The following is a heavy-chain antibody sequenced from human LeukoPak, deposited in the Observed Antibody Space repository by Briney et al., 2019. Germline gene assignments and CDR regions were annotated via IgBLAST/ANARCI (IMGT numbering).Heavy chain of an antibody. Sequence: SETLSLTCTVSGGSISSYYWSWIRQPPGKGLEWIGYIYSSGSTYHNPSLKSRVTMSVDTSKNQFSLRLSSVTAADTAVYYCARRTTVTSDWYFDLWGRGTLVTVSS. D-gene: IGHD4-17*01. V-gene: IGHV4-59*12. CDR2: IYSSGST. J-gene: IGHJ2*01. CDR3: ARRTTVTSDWYFDL. CDR1: GGSISSYY.